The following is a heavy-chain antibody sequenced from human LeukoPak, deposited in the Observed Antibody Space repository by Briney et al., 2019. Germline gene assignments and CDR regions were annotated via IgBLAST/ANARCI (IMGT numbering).Heavy chain of an antibody. Sequence: SPVKVSCKASGGTFSSYAISWVRQAPGQGLEWMGGIIPIFGTANYAQKFQGRVTITTDESTSTAYMELSSLRSEDTAVYYCARAYGGNSVDAFDIWGQGTMVTVSS. J-gene: IGHJ3*02. D-gene: IGHD4-23*01. V-gene: IGHV1-69*05. CDR3: ARAYGGNSVDAFDI. CDR1: GGTFSSYA. CDR2: IIPIFGTA.